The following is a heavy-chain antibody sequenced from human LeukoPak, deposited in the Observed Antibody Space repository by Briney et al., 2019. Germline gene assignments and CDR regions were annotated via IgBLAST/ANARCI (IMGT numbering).Heavy chain of an antibody. CDR1: GGSFSGYY. V-gene: IGHV4-34*01. Sequence: SETLSLTCAVYGGSFSGYYWSWIRQPPGKGLEWIGEINHSGSTNYNPSLKSRVTISVHTSKNQFSLKLSSVTAADTAVYYCARAHFYYYGSDYYYYGMDVWGQGTTVTVPS. J-gene: IGHJ6*02. D-gene: IGHD3-10*01. CDR3: ARAHFYYYGSDYYYYGMDV. CDR2: INHSGST.